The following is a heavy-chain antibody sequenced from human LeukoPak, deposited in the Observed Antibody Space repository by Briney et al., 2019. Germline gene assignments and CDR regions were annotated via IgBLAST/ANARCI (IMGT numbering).Heavy chain of an antibody. D-gene: IGHD4-17*01. CDR2: ISSSSRTI. V-gene: IGHV3-48*02. CDR1: GFTFNRYN. J-gene: IGHJ4*02. CDR3: ARDYGDHGEYFDY. Sequence: GGSLRLSCAASGFTFNRYNMNWVRQAPGNGLEWVSYISSSSRTIYYADSVKGRFTISRDNAKNSLYLQMNSLRDEDTAVYYCARDYGDHGEYFDYWGRGTLVTVSS.